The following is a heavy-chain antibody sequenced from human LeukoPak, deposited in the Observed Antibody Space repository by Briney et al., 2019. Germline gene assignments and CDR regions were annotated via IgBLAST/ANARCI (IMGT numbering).Heavy chain of an antibody. V-gene: IGHV3-33*01. Sequence: GRSLRLSCAASGFTFSSYGMHWVRQAPGKGLEWVAVIWYDGSNKYYADSVKGRFTISRDNSKNTLYLRMNSLRAEDTAVYYCARDPDTATPHFDYWGQGTLVTVSS. CDR2: IWYDGSNK. CDR1: GFTFSSYG. CDR3: ARDPDTATPHFDY. D-gene: IGHD5-18*01. J-gene: IGHJ4*02.